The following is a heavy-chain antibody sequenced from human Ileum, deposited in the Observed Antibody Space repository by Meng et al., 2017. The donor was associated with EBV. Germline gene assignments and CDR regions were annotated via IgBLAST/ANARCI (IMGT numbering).Heavy chain of an antibody. CDR2: IYHSGST. V-gene: IGHV4-4*02. CDR3: ARVGQWLPIDY. J-gene: IGHJ4*02. D-gene: IGHD6-19*01. CDR1: GGSISSSNW. Sequence: QWQWSVSGPGLGKPSGTLSLTWAVSGGSISSSNWWSWVRQPPGKGLEWIGEIYHSGSTNYNPSLKSRVTISVDKSKNQFSLNLSSVTAADTAVYYCARVGQWLPIDYWGQGTLVTVSS.